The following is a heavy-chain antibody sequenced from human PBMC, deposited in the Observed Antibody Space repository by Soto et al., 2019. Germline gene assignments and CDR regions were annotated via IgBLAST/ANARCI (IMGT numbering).Heavy chain of an antibody. V-gene: IGHV3-48*02. CDR3: VREDILGARSFDY. D-gene: IGHD1-26*01. CDR1: GFTFGGNS. Sequence: GGSLRLSCAASGFTFGGNSMNWVRQAPGKGLEWISYISSLSSPRYYAESVEGRFIISRDNAKNSLYLQMNSLRDEDTAVYFCVREDILGARSFDYRGQGTRVTVSS. CDR2: ISSLSSPR. J-gene: IGHJ4*02.